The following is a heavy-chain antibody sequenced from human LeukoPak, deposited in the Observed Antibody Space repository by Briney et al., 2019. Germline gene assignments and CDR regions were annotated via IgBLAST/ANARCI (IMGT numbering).Heavy chain of an antibody. CDR1: GGTFSSYA. J-gene: IGHJ4*02. V-gene: IGHV1-69*01. CDR3: ARAYIVATIGGLATRYYFDH. Sequence: GASVKVSCKASGGTFSSYAISWVRQAPGQGLEWMGGIIPIFGTANYAQKFQGRVTITADESTSTAYMELSSLRSEDTAVYYCARAYIVATIGGLATRYYFDHWGQGTLVTVSS. D-gene: IGHD5-12*01. CDR2: IIPIFGTA.